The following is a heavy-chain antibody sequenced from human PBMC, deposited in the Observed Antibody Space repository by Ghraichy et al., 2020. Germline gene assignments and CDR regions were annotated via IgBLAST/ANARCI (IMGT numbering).Heavy chain of an antibody. CDR3: ARVGAPPYYYNGMDV. J-gene: IGHJ6*02. CDR2: IYNSGST. CDR1: GGSISSYY. D-gene: IGHD3-16*01. Sequence: SETLSLTCTVSGGSISSYYWSWIRQPPGKGLEWIGYIYNSGSTNYNPSLKSRVTISVDTSKSQFSLKLSSVTAADTAVYYCARVGAPPYYYNGMDVWGQGTTVTVSS. V-gene: IGHV4-59*01.